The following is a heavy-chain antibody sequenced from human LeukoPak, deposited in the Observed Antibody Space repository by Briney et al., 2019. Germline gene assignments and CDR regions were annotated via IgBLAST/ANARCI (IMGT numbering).Heavy chain of an antibody. Sequence: PGGSLRLSCAASGFTFSSYGMHWVRQAPGKGLEWVAVISYDGSNKYYADSVKGRFTISRDNSKNTLYLQMNSLRAEDTAVYYCATTPIVVVTANDYWGQGTLVTVSS. CDR3: ATTPIVVVTANDY. J-gene: IGHJ4*02. V-gene: IGHV3-30*03. CDR2: ISYDGSNK. CDR1: GFTFSSYG. D-gene: IGHD2-21*02.